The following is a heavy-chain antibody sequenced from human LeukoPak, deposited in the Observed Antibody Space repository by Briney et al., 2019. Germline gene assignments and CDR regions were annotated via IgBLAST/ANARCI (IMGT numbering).Heavy chain of an antibody. CDR3: ARGGRTSWLSSQGYMDV. V-gene: IGHV1-8*03. CDR2: MNPNSGNT. CDR1: GYTFTSYD. J-gene: IGHJ6*03. Sequence: ASVKVSCKASGYTFTSYDINWVRQATGQGLEWMGWMNPNSGNTGYAQKFQGRVTITRNTSVSTAYMELSSLRSEDTAVYYCARGGRTSWLSSQGYMDVWGKGTTVTVSS. D-gene: IGHD3-9*01.